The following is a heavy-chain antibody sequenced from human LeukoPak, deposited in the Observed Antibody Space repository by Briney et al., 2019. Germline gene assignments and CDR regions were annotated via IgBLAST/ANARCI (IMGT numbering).Heavy chain of an antibody. CDR2: ISGSGGST. Sequence: GGSLRLSWAASVFTFSNYSMSWVRQAPGKGLEWVSGISGSGGSTYYADSVGRFSISRDNSNKTLYLQMTSLRAEDTAVYYCAKEGRGLGAATIDYWGQGTLVTVSS. CDR1: VFTFSNYS. V-gene: IGHV3-23*01. CDR3: AKEGRGLGAATIDY. J-gene: IGHJ4*02. D-gene: IGHD1-26*01.